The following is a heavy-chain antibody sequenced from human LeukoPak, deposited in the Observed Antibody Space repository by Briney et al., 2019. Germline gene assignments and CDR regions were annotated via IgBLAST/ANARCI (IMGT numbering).Heavy chain of an antibody. J-gene: IGHJ4*02. CDR3: AREMDGPYGSGSPLDY. V-gene: IGHV3-11*01. Sequence: GGSLRLSCAASGFTFSEYYMSWIRQAPGKGLEWVSYISSSGSTTYYADSGKGRFTISRDNAKNSLYLQMNSLRAEDTAVYYCAREMDGPYGSGSPLDYWGQGTLVTVSS. CDR2: ISSSGSTT. CDR1: GFTFSEYY. D-gene: IGHD3-10*01.